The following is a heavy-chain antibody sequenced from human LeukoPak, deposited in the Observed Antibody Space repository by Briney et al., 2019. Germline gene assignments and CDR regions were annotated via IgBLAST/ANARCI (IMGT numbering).Heavy chain of an antibody. CDR1: GFXFSIYS. CDR2: ISSSSSNI. Sequence: GGSLRLSCAASGFXFSIYSINWVRRAPGKGLEWVSYISSSSSNINYADSVKGRFTIARDNAKNSLYLQMNSLRDEDTAVYYCARDSSVDLWGRGTLVTVSS. J-gene: IGHJ2*01. CDR3: ARDSSVDL. V-gene: IGHV3-48*02.